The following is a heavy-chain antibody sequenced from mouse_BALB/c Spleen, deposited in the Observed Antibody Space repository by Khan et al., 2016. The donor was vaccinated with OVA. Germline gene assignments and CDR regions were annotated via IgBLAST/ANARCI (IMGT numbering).Heavy chain of an antibody. CDR1: GYTFTSYW. J-gene: IGHJ2*01. CDR2: INPTSGYT. V-gene: IGHV1-7*01. CDR3: ARDRIDY. Sequence: VQLQQSGAELAKPGASVKMSCKASGYTFTSYWMHWIKQRPGQGMEWIGYINPTSGYTDYNQKFKDKATLTAAKSASPAYMQLSSLTSYDSAVYYCARDRIDYGGQGTALTVSS.